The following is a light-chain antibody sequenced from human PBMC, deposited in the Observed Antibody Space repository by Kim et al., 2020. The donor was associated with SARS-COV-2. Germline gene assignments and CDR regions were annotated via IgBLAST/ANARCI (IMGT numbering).Light chain of an antibody. CDR2: GAS. CDR3: QQYGRT. Sequence: SVSSSYLAWYQQKPGQAPRLLIYGASSRATGIPDRFSGSGSGTDFTLTISRLEPEDFAVYYCQQYGRTFGQGTKVDIK. CDR1: SVSSSY. J-gene: IGKJ1*01. V-gene: IGKV3-20*01.